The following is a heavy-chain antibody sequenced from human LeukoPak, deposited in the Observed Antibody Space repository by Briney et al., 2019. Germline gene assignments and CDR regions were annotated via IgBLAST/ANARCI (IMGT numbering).Heavy chain of an antibody. CDR2: ISSSSSTI. V-gene: IGHV3-48*01. J-gene: IGHJ4*02. CDR3: AKVGYDTLTGYSR. D-gene: IGHD3-9*01. Sequence: GGSLRLSCAASGFTFSSYSMNWVRQAPGKGLEWISYISSSSSTIYYADSVKGRFTISRDNAKNSLYLQMNSLRAEDTAVYYCAKVGYDTLTGYSRWGQGTLVTVSS. CDR1: GFTFSSYS.